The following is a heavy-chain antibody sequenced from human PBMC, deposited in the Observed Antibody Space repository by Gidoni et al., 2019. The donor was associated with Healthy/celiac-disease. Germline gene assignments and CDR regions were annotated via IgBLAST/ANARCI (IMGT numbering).Heavy chain of an antibody. D-gene: IGHD6-13*01. CDR3: ASTGIAAADRYYYYGMDV. J-gene: IGHJ6*02. Sequence: EVQLVQSGSDVKKPGESLKISCKGSGYNLTSYCIGWVRQMPGKGLEWMGIIYPGDSDTRYSPSFQGQGTISADKSISTAYLQWSSLKASDTAMYYCASTGIAAADRYYYYGMDVWGQGTTVTVSS. CDR1: GYNLTSYC. CDR2: IYPGDSDT. V-gene: IGHV5-51*01.